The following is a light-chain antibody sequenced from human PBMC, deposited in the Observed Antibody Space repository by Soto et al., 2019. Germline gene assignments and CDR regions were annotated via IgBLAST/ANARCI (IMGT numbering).Light chain of an antibody. CDR1: QSLGIW. J-gene: IGKJ1*01. Sequence: IQMTQSPSTLSASVGDRVTITSRASQSLGIWLAWHQQKPEKAPKLLIYDASTLKSGVPSRFSGSGSGTKFTLTIGSLQPDDFATYYCQESNSYSLTFGQGTKVDIK. CDR2: DAS. CDR3: QESNSYSLT. V-gene: IGKV1-5*01.